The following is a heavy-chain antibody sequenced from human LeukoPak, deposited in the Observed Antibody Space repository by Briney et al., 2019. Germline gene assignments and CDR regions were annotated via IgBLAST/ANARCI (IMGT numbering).Heavy chain of an antibody. CDR3: ARGVTYYDILTGYYPPSSDYYYYYMDV. V-gene: IGHV4-30-4*08. Sequence: SETLSLTCTVSGGSISSGDYYWSWIRQPPGKGLEWIGYIYYSGSTYYNPSLKSRVTISVDTSKNQSSLKLSSVTAADTAVYYCARGVTYYDILTGYYPPSSDYYYYYMDVWGKGTTVTVSS. CDR1: GGSISSGDYY. CDR2: IYYSGST. D-gene: IGHD3-9*01. J-gene: IGHJ6*03.